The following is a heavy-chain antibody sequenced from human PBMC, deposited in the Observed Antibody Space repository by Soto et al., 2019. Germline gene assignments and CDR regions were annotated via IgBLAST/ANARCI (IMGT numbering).Heavy chain of an antibody. D-gene: IGHD2-2*02. J-gene: IGHJ5*02. CDR1: GGSISSYY. CDR3: ARDVGYCISTSCYSWFGP. CDR2: IYYSGST. V-gene: IGHV4-59*01. Sequence: SETLSLTCTVSGGSISSYYWSWIRQPPGKGLEWIGYIYYSGSTNYNPSLKSRVTISVDTSKNQFSLKLSSVTAADTAVYYCARDVGYCISTSCYSWFGPWGQGTLVTVSS.